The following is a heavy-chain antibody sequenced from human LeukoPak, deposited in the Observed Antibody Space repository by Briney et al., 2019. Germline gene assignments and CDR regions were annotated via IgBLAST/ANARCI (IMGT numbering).Heavy chain of an antibody. Sequence: SETLSLTCTVSGGSISSGGYYWSWIRQHPGKGLEWIGYIYYSGSTYYNPSLKSRVTISVDTSKNQFSLKLSSVTAADTAVYYCARGLITMGLYWGQGTLVTVSS. CDR1: GGSISSGGYY. CDR3: ARGLITMGLY. V-gene: IGHV4-31*03. CDR2: IYYSGST. J-gene: IGHJ4*02. D-gene: IGHD3-10*01.